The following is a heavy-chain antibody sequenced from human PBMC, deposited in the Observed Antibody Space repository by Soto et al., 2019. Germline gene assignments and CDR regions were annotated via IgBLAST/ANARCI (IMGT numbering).Heavy chain of an antibody. CDR2: IVVGSGNT. Sequence: QMQLVQSGPEVKKPGTSVKVSCKASGFTFTSSAMQWVRQARGQRLEWIGWIVVGSGNTNYAQKFQERVTSTRDMSTRTSYMELSSLRAEDTAVYYCAAAGTVTTGIDVWGQGTTVTVSS. V-gene: IGHV1-58*02. J-gene: IGHJ6*02. CDR1: GFTFTSSA. D-gene: IGHD4-17*01. CDR3: AAAGTVTTGIDV.